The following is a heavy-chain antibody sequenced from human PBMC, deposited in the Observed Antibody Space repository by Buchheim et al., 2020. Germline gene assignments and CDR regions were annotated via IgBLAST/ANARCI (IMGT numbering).Heavy chain of an antibody. J-gene: IGHJ4*02. CDR1: GFSPCTSGVG. V-gene: IGHV2-5*02. CDR3: AHSDLGYCSGGSCFGFDY. Sequence: QITLKESGPTLVKPTQTLTLTCTFSGFSPCTSGVGVGWIRQPPGKALEWLVLIYWDDVKRYSPSLKIRLTISKDTSKNQVVLTMTNMDPVDTATYYCAHSDLGYCSGGSCFGFDYWGQGTL. D-gene: IGHD2-15*01. CDR2: IYWDDVK.